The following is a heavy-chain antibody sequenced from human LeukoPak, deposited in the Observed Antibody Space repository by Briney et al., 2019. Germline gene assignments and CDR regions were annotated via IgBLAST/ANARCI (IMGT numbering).Heavy chain of an antibody. J-gene: IGHJ4*02. D-gene: IGHD3-22*01. Sequence: SETLSLTCTVSGGSISSSSYYWGWIRQPPGKGLEWIGEINHSGSTNYNPSLKSRVTISVDTSKNQFSLKLSSVTAADTAVYYCARGTPDSSGYPFDYWGQGTLVTVSS. CDR1: GGSISSSSYY. CDR3: ARGTPDSSGYPFDY. CDR2: INHSGST. V-gene: IGHV4-39*07.